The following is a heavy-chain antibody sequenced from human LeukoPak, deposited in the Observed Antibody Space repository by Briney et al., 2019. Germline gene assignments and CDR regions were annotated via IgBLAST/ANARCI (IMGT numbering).Heavy chain of an antibody. J-gene: IGHJ4*02. CDR1: GFTFSTYW. V-gene: IGHV3-7*03. Sequence: PGGSLRLSCVASGFTFSTYWMTWVRQAPGKGLEWVANIKPDGSEKSYVDSVKGRFTIPRDNAKNSLYLQMSSLRPDDTGVYYCATQPAAADVDYWGQGALVTVSS. CDR2: IKPDGSEK. D-gene: IGHD2-2*01. CDR3: ATQPAAADVDY.